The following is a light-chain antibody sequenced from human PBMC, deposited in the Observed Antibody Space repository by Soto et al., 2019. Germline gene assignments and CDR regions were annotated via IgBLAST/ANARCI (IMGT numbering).Light chain of an antibody. CDR1: SSDIDAYNY. J-gene: IGLJ1*01. CDR3: GSYTTSSNYV. CDR2: DVS. V-gene: IGLV2-14*01. Sequence: SALTQPASVSGSPGQSITISCTGTSSDIDAYNYVSWYQQHPGKAPKLMIYDVSNRLSGISNRFSGSKSGNTASLTISGLQAEDEADYYCGSYTTSSNYVFGTGTKVTVL.